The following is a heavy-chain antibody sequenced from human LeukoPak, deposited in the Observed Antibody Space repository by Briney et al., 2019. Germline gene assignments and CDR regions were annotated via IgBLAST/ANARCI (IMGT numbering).Heavy chain of an antibody. CDR3: VRDSYHYDSSNKLKY. Sequence: PGGSLRLSCKVSGSYFNINSMHWVRQAPGKGLEWISYIASDSGAIYDADSVKGRFTVSRDNAKSSLFLQMDGLRVEDTAVYYCVRDSYHYDSSNKLKYWGQGTLVTVSS. V-gene: IGHV3-48*04. J-gene: IGHJ4*02. CDR2: IASDSGAI. CDR1: GSYFNINS. D-gene: IGHD3-22*01.